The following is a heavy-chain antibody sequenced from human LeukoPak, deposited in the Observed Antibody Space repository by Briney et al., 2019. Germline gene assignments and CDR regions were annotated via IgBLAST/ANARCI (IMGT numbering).Heavy chain of an antibody. CDR2: IYYSGST. CDR1: GGSISSGDYY. D-gene: IGHD6-19*01. V-gene: IGHV4-30-4*01. J-gene: IGHJ4*02. CDR3: AREAGYSSGWYGYYDY. Sequence: SETLSLTCTVSGGSISSGDYYWSWIRQPPGKGLEWIGYIYYSGSTCYNPSLKSRVTISVDTSKNQFSLKLSSVTAADTAVYYCAREAGYSSGWYGYYDYWGQGTLVTVSS.